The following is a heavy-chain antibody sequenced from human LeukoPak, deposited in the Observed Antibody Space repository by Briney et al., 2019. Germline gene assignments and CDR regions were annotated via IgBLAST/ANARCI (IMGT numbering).Heavy chain of an antibody. CDR1: GGSFSGYY. D-gene: IGHD1-26*01. CDR2: IDHSGGT. V-gene: IGHV4-34*01. CDR3: ARGPSRIVGASAFDY. Sequence: SETLSLTCAVYGGSFSGYYWSWIRQPPGKGLEWIGEIDHSGGTNYNPSLKSRVTISIDTSKNQFSLKLSSVTAADTAVYYCARGPSRIVGASAFDYWGQGTLVTVSS. J-gene: IGHJ4*02.